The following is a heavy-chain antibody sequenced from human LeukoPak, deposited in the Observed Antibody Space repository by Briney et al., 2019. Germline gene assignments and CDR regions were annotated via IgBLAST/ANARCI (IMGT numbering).Heavy chain of an antibody. V-gene: IGHV3-21*01. CDR1: GFTFSSYS. J-gene: IGHJ4*02. CDR2: ISTSSSYI. Sequence: GGSLRLSCAVSGFTFSSYSMNWVRQAPGKGLEWGVFISTSSSYIYYADSLKGRFTISRDNAKNSLYLQMNSLRVEDTAVYYCARVQDTPMVLASYFDYWGQGTLVTVSS. CDR3: ARVQDTPMVLASYFDY. D-gene: IGHD5-18*01.